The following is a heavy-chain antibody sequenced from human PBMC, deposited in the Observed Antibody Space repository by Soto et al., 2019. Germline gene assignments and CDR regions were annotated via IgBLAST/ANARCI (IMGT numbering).Heavy chain of an antibody. Sequence: QDQLVQSGAEVKKPGSSVKVSCKAFGGPFSSHTFSWVRQAPGQGLEWMGRIIPALGTTTYAQKFQGRVTITADESVTTVYMVLNSLRTEDTAVYYCARPDFGDYWYFDLWGRGTLVTVSS. V-gene: IGHV1-69*08. D-gene: IGHD4-17*01. J-gene: IGHJ2*01. CDR3: ARPDFGDYWYFDL. CDR2: IIPALGTT. CDR1: GGPFSSHT.